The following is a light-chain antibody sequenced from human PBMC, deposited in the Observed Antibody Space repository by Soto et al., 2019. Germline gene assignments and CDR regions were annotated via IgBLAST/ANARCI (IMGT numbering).Light chain of an antibody. V-gene: IGLV3-21*04. CDR3: QVWDIMTDNYV. CDR2: YDS. CDR1: NIGDKR. Sequence: SYELTQPPSVSVAPEKTTTITCGGNNIGDKRVHWYRQKPGQAPVLLISYDSDRPSRIPERFSCSNSGNTATLTISRVEAGYEADYYCQVWDIMTDNYVFGGGTKVTVL. J-gene: IGLJ1*01.